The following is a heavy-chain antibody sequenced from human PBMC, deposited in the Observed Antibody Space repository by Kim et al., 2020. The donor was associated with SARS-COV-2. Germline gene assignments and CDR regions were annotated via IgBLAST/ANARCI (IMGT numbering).Heavy chain of an antibody. Sequence: YYAAAVKGRVTIPRDNSKNTLYLQMNSMRAEDTAVYYCASTYYYDSSGYPWGQGTLVTVSS. D-gene: IGHD3-22*01. CDR3: ASTYYYDSSGYP. V-gene: IGHV3-23*01. J-gene: IGHJ4*02.